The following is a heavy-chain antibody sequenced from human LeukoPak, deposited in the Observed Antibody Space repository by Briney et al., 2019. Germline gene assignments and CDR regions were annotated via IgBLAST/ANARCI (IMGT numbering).Heavy chain of an antibody. D-gene: IGHD1-26*01. CDR2: IYYSGST. V-gene: IGHV4-59*01. CDR3: ARLYREGGERFDP. Sequence: SEALSLTCTVSGASIIRYYWTWLRQPPGKELEWIGHIYYSGSTIHNPSLKSRVTISLDTYKNQFSLKLSSVTAADTAVYYCARLYREGGERFDPWGQGTLVTVS. J-gene: IGHJ5*02. CDR1: GASIIRYY.